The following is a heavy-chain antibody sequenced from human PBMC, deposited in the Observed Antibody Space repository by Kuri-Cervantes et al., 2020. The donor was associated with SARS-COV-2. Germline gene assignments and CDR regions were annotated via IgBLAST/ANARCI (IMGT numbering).Heavy chain of an antibody. Sequence: ASVKVSCKASGYTFTSYGISWVRQAPGQGLEWMGWISAYNGNTNYAQKLQGRVTMTTDTSTSTAYMELRSLRSDDTAVYYCARGAYNWNDEGEAPGYWGQRTLVTVSS. V-gene: IGHV1-18*01. CDR2: ISAYNGNT. CDR3: ARGAYNWNDEGEAPGY. J-gene: IGHJ4*02. D-gene: IGHD1-1*01. CDR1: GYTFTSYG.